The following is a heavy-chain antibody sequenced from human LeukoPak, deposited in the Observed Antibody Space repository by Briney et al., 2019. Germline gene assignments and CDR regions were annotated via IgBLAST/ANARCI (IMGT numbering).Heavy chain of an antibody. J-gene: IGHJ4*02. V-gene: IGHV1-18*01. CDR3: ARTPPRGRTTVTPQSDY. Sequence: ASVKVSCKASGYTFTSYGISWVRQAPGQGLEWMGCISAYNGNTNYAQKLQGRVTMTTDTSTSTAYMELRSLRSDDTAVYYCARTPPRGRTTVTPQSDYWGQGTLVTVSS. D-gene: IGHD4-17*01. CDR1: GYTFTSYG. CDR2: ISAYNGNT.